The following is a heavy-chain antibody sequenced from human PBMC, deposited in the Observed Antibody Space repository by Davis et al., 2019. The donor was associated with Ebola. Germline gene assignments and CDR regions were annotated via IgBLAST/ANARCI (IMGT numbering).Heavy chain of an antibody. D-gene: IGHD4-11*01. J-gene: IGHJ6*02. CDR2: ISYDGSNK. Sequence: PGGSLRLSCAASGFTFSSYAMHWVRQAPGKGLEWVAVISYDGSNKYYADSVKGRFTISRDNSKNTLYLQMNSLRAEDTAVYYCAREGGGYSTPYGMDVWGQGTTVTVSS. CDR3: AREGGGYSTPYGMDV. V-gene: IGHV3-30*04. CDR1: GFTFSSYA.